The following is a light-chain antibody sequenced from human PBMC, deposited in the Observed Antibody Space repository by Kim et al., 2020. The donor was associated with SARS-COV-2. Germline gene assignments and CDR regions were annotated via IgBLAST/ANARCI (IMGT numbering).Light chain of an antibody. V-gene: IGKV1-5*03. J-gene: IGKJ4*01. CDR3: QQYNSYPLT. Sequence: ASVGDRVTITCRASQSISSWLAWYQQKPGKAPKLLIYKASSLESGVPSRFSGSGSGTEFTLTISNLQPDDFATYYCQQYNSYPLTFGGGTKVDIK. CDR2: KAS. CDR1: QSISSW.